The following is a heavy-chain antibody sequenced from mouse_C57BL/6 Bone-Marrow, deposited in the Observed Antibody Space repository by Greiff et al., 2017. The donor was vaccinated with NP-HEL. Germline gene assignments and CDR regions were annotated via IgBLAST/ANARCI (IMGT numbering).Heavy chain of an antibody. D-gene: IGHD2-3*01. CDR1: GYSITSGYS. V-gene: IGHV3-6*01. CDR2: IRYDGSN. Sequence: EVKLMESGPGLVKPSQSLSLTCSVTGYSITSGYSWNWIRQFPGNKLEWMGYIRYDGSNNYNPSLKNRISITRDTSKNQFFLKLNSVTTEDTATYYCARRGWLRRYFDVWGTGTTVTVSS. CDR3: ARRGWLRRYFDV. J-gene: IGHJ1*03.